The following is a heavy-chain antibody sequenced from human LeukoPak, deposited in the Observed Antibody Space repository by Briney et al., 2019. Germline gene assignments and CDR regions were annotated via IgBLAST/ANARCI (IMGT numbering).Heavy chain of an antibody. CDR1: GFTFTTYW. CDR3: ARQITFWDY. J-gene: IGHJ4*02. CDR2: IKEDGSEK. Sequence: GGSLRLSCAASGFTFTTYWISWVRQVPGKGLEWVANIKEDGSEKYYVDSVRGRFTISRDNARNSVFLQMNSLRAADTAVYYCARQITFWDYWGQGTLVTVS. V-gene: IGHV3-7*01. D-gene: IGHD3-16*01.